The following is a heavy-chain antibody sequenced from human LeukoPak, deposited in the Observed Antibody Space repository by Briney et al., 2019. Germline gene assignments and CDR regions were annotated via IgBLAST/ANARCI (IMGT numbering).Heavy chain of an antibody. V-gene: IGHV5-51*01. D-gene: IGHD3-10*01. CDR2: IYPGDSDT. CDR3: ARHRIDYGSGSQRGGYYYYYMDV. J-gene: IGHJ6*03. Sequence: GESLKISCKGSGYSFTSYWIGWVRQMPGKGLEWMGIIYPGDSDTRYSPSFQGQVTISADKSISTAYLQWSSLKASDTAMYYCARHRIDYGSGSQRGGYYYYYMDVWGKGTTVTVSS. CDR1: GYSFTSYW.